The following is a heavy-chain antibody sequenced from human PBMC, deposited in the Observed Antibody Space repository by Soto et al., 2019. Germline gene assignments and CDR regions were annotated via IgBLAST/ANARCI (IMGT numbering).Heavy chain of an antibody. V-gene: IGHV4-34*01. CDR2: INHSGST. CDR3: AAAAGRMYYYYGMDV. Sequence: SETLSLTCAVYGGSFSGYYWSWIRQPPGKGLEWIGEINHSGSTNYNPSLKSRVTISVDTPKNQFSLKLSSVTAADTAVYYCAAAAGRMYYYYGMDVWGQGTTVTVSS. D-gene: IGHD6-13*01. J-gene: IGHJ6*02. CDR1: GGSFSGYY.